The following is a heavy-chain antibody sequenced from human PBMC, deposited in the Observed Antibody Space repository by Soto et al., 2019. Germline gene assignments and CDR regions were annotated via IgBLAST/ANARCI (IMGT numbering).Heavy chain of an antibody. CDR1: GVSFNNNG. J-gene: IGHJ6*02. D-gene: IGHD3-10*01. V-gene: IGHV1-69*01. CDR2: VSPPFRTS. CDR3: ARVLYYGSGSYSPYGMDV. Sequence: QVQLVQSGAEVKKPGSSVKVSCKTSGVSFNNNGIGWVRQAPGHGLEWMGGVSPPFRTSNYARKFQGRISMTVAATTGTVNMELSSLTYEDTAQYYCARVLYYGSGSYSPYGMDVWGQGTTVTVSS.